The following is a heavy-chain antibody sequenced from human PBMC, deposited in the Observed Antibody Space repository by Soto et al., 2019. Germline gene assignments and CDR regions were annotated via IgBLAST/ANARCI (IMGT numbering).Heavy chain of an antibody. V-gene: IGHV3-33*01. CDR2: IWYDGSKR. CDR1: GFTFSEYG. J-gene: IGHJ4*02. CDR3: AIDADTPRHHSHIHY. Sequence: GGSLRLSCAVSGFTFSEYGMHWVRQAPGKGLEWVAVIWYDGSKRYYGDSVRGRFIISRDYSNLYLQMNNLRADDTAMYYCAIDADTPRHHSHIHYPGPATLVSVSS. D-gene: IGHD2-15*01.